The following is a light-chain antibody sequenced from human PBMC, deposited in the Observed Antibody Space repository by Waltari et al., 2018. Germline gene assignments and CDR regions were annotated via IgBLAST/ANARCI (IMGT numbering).Light chain of an antibody. Sequence: QLVLTQSPSASASVGASVRLTCTLSSGLRTYAIAWHQHQPEKGPRSLMKVNSDGTHNKGGGIPDRFSGSSSGTERYLTISSLQPEDEADYYCQTWGLGYVIFGGGTKLTVL. J-gene: IGLJ2*01. V-gene: IGLV4-69*01. CDR2: VNSDGTH. CDR3: QTWGLGYVI. CDR1: SGLRTYA.